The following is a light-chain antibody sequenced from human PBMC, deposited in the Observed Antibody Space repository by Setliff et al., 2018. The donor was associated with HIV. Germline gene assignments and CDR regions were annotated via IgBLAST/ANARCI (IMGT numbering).Light chain of an antibody. CDR2: DVT. Sequence: QSALTQPASVSGSPGQSITISCTGTSSDVGRDNFVSWYQQHPGKVPKLMIYDVTNRPSGISDRFSGSKSDNTASLTISGLQAEDEADYYCSSYTLSGTVRFGGGTK. CDR3: SSYTLSGTVR. J-gene: IGLJ2*01. V-gene: IGLV2-14*03. CDR1: SSDVGRDNF.